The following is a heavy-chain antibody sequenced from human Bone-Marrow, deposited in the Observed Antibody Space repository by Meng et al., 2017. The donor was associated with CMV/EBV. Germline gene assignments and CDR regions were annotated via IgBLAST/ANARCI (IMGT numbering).Heavy chain of an antibody. J-gene: IGHJ6*02. CDR1: GFTFSSYA. CDR2: ISYDGSNK. Sequence: GGSLRLSCAASGFTFSSYAMHWVRQAPGKGLEWVAVISYDGSNKYYADSVKGRFTISRDNSKNTLYLQMDSLRVEDTAVYYCAGENVPDAIDDTYGMDIWGRGTTVTVSS. V-gene: IGHV3-30*14. D-gene: IGHD2-2*01. CDR3: AGENVPDAIDDTYGMDI.